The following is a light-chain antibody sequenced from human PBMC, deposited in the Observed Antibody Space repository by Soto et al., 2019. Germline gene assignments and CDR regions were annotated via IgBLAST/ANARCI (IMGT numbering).Light chain of an antibody. CDR3: QQYLSYPYP. CDR1: QGISSF. J-gene: IGKJ2*01. CDR2: AAA. Sequence: AIRMTQSPSSISASTGDRVTITCRARQGISSFFAWYQQKPGKAPKLLIYAAATLQRGAPSRFSASGSGTHFTLTISRLQSEDFATYFCQQYLSYPYPFGQGTKLAI. V-gene: IGKV1-8*01.